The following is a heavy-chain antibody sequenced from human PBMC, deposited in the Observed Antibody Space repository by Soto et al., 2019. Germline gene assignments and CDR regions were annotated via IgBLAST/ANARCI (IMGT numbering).Heavy chain of an antibody. CDR1: GFTFNSYS. J-gene: IGHJ6*02. CDR2: ISSSSTFI. CDR3: ARGRPTGYSYYGMGV. Sequence: GGSLRLSCAASGFTFNSYSMNWVRQAPGKGLEWVSSISSSSTFIYDADSVKGRFSISRDNAKNSLFLQMNSLRAEDTAVYFCARGRPTGYSYYGMGVWGQGTTVTVSS. D-gene: IGHD1-1*01. V-gene: IGHV3-21*01.